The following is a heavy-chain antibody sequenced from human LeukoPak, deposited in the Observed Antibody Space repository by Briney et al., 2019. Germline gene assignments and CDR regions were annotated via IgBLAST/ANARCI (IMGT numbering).Heavy chain of an antibody. J-gene: IGHJ5*02. V-gene: IGHV4-59*08. CDR1: GGSISSYY. D-gene: IGHD2-2*01. CDR3: ARHGRPGGPAASPWSDP. CDR2: IYYSGST. Sequence: SETLSLTCTVSGGSISSYYWSWIRQPPGKGLEWLGYIYYSGSTNYNPSLKSRVTISVDTSKNQFSLKLSSVTAADTAVYYCARHGRPGGPAASPWSDPWGQGTLVTVSS.